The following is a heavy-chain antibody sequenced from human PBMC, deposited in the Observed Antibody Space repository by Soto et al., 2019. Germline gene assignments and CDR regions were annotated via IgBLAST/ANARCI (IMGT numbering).Heavy chain of an antibody. Sequence: ASVKVSCKSSGYAFTGYYIHWVRQAPGQGLEWMGWINPNSGDTNYAQKFQGRVTMTRDTSFSTAYMELSCLRSDDTAVYYCATRYSYVHFWGQGTLVTVSS. J-gene: IGHJ4*02. CDR1: GYAFTGYY. V-gene: IGHV1-2*02. CDR2: INPNSGDT. D-gene: IGHD5-18*01. CDR3: ATRYSYVHF.